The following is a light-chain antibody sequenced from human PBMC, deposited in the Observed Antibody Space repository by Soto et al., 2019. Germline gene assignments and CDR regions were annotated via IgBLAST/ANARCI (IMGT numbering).Light chain of an antibody. V-gene: IGLV1-40*01. CDR3: QSYDTRLTGRV. CDR2: GNS. Sequence: QSVLTQPPSVSGAPGQRVTISCSGSSSNIGAGYDVHWYQQVPGTAPKLLIYGNSNRPSGVPDRFSGSKSGTSASLAITGLQAEDEADYYCQSYDTRLTGRVFGGATKLTVL. CDR1: SSNIGAGYD. J-gene: IGLJ3*02.